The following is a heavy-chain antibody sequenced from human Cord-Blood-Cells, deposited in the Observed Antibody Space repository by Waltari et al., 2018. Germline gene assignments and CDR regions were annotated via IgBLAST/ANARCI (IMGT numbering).Heavy chain of an antibody. V-gene: IGHV3-7*01. D-gene: IGHD3-10*01. CDR1: GCTFSSSR. CDR2: IKQDGSEK. Sequence: EVQLVESGGGLVQPGGSLGLSCAASGCTFSSSRMSCVRQAPGKGLEWVANIKQDGSEKYYVDSVKGRFTISRDNAKNSLYLQMNSLRAEDTAVYYCARDHYGSGSYYDYWGQGTLVTVSS. CDR3: ARDHYGSGSYYDY. J-gene: IGHJ4*02.